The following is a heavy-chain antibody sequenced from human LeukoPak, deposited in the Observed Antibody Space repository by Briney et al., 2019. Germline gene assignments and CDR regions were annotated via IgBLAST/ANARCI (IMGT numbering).Heavy chain of an antibody. D-gene: IGHD6-13*01. Sequence: SETLSLTCTVSGGSINNYYWDWIRQPPGKGLEWIGHIYSSGSSSYNPSLKSRVTISVDTSGNRFSLRLSSVTAADTAVYYCARHWETSSWFVDYWGQGTLVTVSS. J-gene: IGHJ4*02. CDR3: ARHWETSSWFVDY. CDR2: IYSSGSS. V-gene: IGHV4-59*08. CDR1: GGSINNYY.